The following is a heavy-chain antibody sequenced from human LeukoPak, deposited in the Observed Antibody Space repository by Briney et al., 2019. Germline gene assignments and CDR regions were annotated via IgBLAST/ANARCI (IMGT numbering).Heavy chain of an antibody. D-gene: IGHD2-2*01. CDR2: ISSTSGSTI. CDR3: ARRYCSSTSCLLDY. CDR1: GLTFSSYE. J-gene: IGHJ4*02. V-gene: IGHV3-48*03. Sequence: GGSLRLSCAAPGLTFSSYEMNWVRQAPGKGLEWVSYISSTSGSTIYYADSVKGRFTISRDNAKNSLYLQMNSLRAEDTAVYYCARRYCSSTSCLLDYWGQGTLVTVSS.